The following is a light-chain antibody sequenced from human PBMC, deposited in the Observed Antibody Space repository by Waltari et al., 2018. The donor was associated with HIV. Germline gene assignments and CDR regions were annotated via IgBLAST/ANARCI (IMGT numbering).Light chain of an antibody. CDR2: EVT. CDR1: SRDVGRSNL. J-gene: IGLJ3*02. CDR3: CSYVGTSTFGEV. V-gene: IGLV2-23*02. Sequence: QSALPQPAPLSGSLGRSVTLPCTGASRDVGRSNLVPWPQQHPGKVPKLVIYEVTQRPSGISNRFSGSKSGNTASLTISGLQAEDEADYYCCSYVGTSTFGEVFGGGTKLTVL.